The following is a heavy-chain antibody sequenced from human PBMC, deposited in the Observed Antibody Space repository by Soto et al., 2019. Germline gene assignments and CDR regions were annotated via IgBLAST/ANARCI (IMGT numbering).Heavy chain of an antibody. CDR1: GFTFDDYA. CDR3: AKDILGGSGSYYRAADY. V-gene: IGHV3-9*01. D-gene: IGHD3-10*01. J-gene: IGHJ4*02. Sequence: SLRLSCAASGFTFDDYAMHWVRQAPGKGLEWVSGISWNSGSIGYADSVKGRFTISRDNAKNSLYLQMNSLRAEDTALYYCAKDILGGSGSYYRAADYWGQGTLVTVSS. CDR2: ISWNSGSI.